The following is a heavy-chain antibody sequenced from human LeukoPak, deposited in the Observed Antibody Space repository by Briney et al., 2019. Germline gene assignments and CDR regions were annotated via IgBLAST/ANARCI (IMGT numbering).Heavy chain of an antibody. V-gene: IGHV4-39*01. J-gene: IGHJ5*02. D-gene: IGHD5-18*01. CDR2: IYYSGST. CDR1: GGSINSSNYY. Sequence: SETLSLTYTVSGGSINSSNYYWGWIRQPPGKGLEWIGNIYYSGSTSYNPSLKSRVTISVDTSKNQFSLKLSSVSAADTAVYYCARHKKSIVDTDMGPWGQGTLVTVSS. CDR3: ARHKKSIVDTDMGP.